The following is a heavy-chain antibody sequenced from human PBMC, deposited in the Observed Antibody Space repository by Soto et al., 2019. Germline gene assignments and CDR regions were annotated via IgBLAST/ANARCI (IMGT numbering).Heavy chain of an antibody. V-gene: IGHV3-23*01. CDR2: ISGGGGST. CDR1: GFTFSSYA. D-gene: IGHD6-25*01. Sequence: GGSLRLSCAASGFTFSSYAMSWVRQAPGKGLEWVSAISGGGGSTYYADSVKGRFTISRDNSKNTLYLQMNSLRAEDTAVYYCAKVGGSGGAFDIWGQGTMVTVSS. CDR3: AKVGGSGGAFDI. J-gene: IGHJ3*02.